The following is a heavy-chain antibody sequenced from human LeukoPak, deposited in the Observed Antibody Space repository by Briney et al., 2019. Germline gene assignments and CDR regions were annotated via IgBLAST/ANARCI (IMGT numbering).Heavy chain of an antibody. D-gene: IGHD3-10*01. V-gene: IGHV4-59*12. J-gene: IGHJ6*03. CDR1: GGSISSYY. CDR3: ARDVLWFGEGPDYYYYIDV. CDR2: IYYSGST. Sequence: SETLSLTCTVSGGSISSYYWSWIRQPPGKGLEWIGYIYYSGSTNYNPSLKSRVTISVDTSKNQFSLQLNSVTPEDTAVYCARDVLWFGEGPDYYYYIDVWGKGTTVTVSS.